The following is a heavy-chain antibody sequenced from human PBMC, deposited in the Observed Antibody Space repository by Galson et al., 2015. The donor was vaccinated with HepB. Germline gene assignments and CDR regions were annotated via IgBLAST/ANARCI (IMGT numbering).Heavy chain of an antibody. Sequence: SVKVSCKASGYTFTSYGISWVRQAPGQGLEWMGWISAYNGNTNYAQKLQGRVTMTTDTSTSTAYMELRSLRSDDTAVYYCARGVVVNYYYYYYMNVWGKGTTVTVSS. CDR2: ISAYNGNT. CDR3: ARGVVVNYYYYYYMNV. CDR1: GYTFTSYG. D-gene: IGHD2-21*01. J-gene: IGHJ6*03. V-gene: IGHV1-18*01.